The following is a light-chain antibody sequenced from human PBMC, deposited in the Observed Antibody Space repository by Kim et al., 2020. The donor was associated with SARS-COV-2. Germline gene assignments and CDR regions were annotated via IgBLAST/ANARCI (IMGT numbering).Light chain of an antibody. CDR3: QQYDSYPRT. CDR2: AAS. CDR1: QGSRNS. Sequence: AYVGDTGTITCRASQGSRNSLDWFQQKPGRAPKSLIYAASSLQSGVPSRFSGSGSGTDFTLTISSLQPEDIATYYCQQYDSYPRTFGQGTKVDIK. J-gene: IGKJ1*01. V-gene: IGKV1-16*01.